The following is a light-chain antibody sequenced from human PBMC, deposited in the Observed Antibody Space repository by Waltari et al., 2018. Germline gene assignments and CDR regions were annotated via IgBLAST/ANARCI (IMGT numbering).Light chain of an antibody. CDR3: SSDTSSNTWV. V-gene: IGLV2-14*01. CDR2: DVS. CDR1: SSDDGGYKY. Sequence: QSALTQPASVSGSPGQSITISCTGTSSDDGGYKYVSWYQQHPGKAPKVMIYDVSKRPSGVSNRFSGSKSGNTVSLTISGFQAEDEADYYCSSDTSSNTWVFGGGTKLTVL. J-gene: IGLJ3*02.